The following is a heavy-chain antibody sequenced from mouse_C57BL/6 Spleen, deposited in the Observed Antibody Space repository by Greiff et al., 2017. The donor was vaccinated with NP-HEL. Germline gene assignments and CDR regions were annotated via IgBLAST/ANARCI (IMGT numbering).Heavy chain of an antibody. CDR3: ARYGNVDYAMDY. Sequence: QVQLKESGAELVMPGASVKLSCKASGYTFTSYWMHWVKQRPGQGLEWIGEIDPSDSYTNYNQKFKGKSTLTVDKSSSTAYMQLSSLTSEDSAVYYCARYGNVDYAMDYWGQGTSVTVSS. CDR2: IDPSDSYT. J-gene: IGHJ4*01. V-gene: IGHV1-69*01. CDR1: GYTFTSYW. D-gene: IGHD1-1*01.